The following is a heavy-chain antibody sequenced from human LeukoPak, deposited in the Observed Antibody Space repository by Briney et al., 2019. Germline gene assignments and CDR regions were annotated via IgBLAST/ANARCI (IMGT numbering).Heavy chain of an antibody. Sequence: PPETLSLTCAVYGGSFSGYYWSWIRQPPGKGLEWIGEINHSGSTNYNPSLKSRVTISVDTSKNQFSLKLSSVTAADTAVYYCASVCYDSSGYYTGFDYWGQGTPVTVSS. CDR3: ASVCYDSSGYYTGFDY. V-gene: IGHV4-34*01. D-gene: IGHD3-22*01. CDR1: GGSFSGYY. J-gene: IGHJ4*02. CDR2: INHSGST.